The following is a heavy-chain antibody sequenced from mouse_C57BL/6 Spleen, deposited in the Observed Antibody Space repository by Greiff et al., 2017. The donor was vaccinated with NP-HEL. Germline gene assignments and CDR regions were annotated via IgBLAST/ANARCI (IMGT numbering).Heavy chain of an antibody. CDR3: SYYGSSFYAMDY. V-gene: IGHV1-81*01. D-gene: IGHD1-1*01. CDR2: IYPRSGNI. CDR1: GYTFTSYG. J-gene: IGHJ4*01. Sequence: VQLQQSGAELARPGASVKLSCKASGYTFTSYGISWVKQRTGQGLEWIGEIYPRSGNIYYNEKFKGKATLTADKSSSTAYMELRSLTSEDSAVYFCSYYGSSFYAMDYWGQGTSVTVSS.